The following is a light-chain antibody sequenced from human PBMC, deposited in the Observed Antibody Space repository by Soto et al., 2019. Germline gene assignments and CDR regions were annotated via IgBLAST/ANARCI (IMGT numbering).Light chain of an antibody. Sequence: KMSPGALSLSKGERATVSCRASQNVNNNYLVWYQQRPGQAPGLLIHGASSRAAGVPDRFTGSGSGTDFTLTINRLEPEDFAVYCSQQFSSYPITFGGGTKVDIK. CDR3: QQFSSYPIT. CDR1: QNVNNNY. V-gene: IGKV3-20*01. J-gene: IGKJ4*01. CDR2: GAS.